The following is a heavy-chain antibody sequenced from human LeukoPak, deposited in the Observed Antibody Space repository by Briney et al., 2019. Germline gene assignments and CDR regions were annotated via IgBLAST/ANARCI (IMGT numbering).Heavy chain of an antibody. J-gene: IGHJ4*02. D-gene: IGHD3-10*01. CDR3: ARTKSVRGDSSPLGY. Sequence: ASMKVSCKASGYTFTSYAMHWVRQAPGQRLEWMGWINAGNGNTKYSQKFQGRVTITRDTSASTAYMELSSLRSEDTAVYYCARTKSVRGDSSPLGYWGQGTLVTVSS. V-gene: IGHV1-3*01. CDR1: GYTFTSYA. CDR2: INAGNGNT.